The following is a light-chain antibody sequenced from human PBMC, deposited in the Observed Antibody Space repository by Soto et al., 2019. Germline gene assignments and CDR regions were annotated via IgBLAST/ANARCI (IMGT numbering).Light chain of an antibody. J-gene: IGKJ1*01. CDR3: QQDYNLPRT. CDR1: QSVXSSC. CDR2: GAS. V-gene: IGKV3D-7*01. Sequence: ELVMTQSPAPLSLSPGERVTLSCRASQSVXSSCSSCIHQQPGQARSLLXYGASTRATGIQARFSGSGSRTDFTLTISSLQPEDLAVYYCQQDYNLPRTFGQGTKV.